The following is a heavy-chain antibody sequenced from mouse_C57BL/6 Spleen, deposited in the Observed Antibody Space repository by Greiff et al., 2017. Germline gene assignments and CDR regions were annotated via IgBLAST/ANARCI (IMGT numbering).Heavy chain of an antibody. CDR1: GYTFTDYN. V-gene: IGHV1-18*01. J-gene: IGHJ3*01. CDR3: ARDGNYVSPKFAY. Sequence: EVQLQQSGPELVKPGASVKIPCKASGYTFTDYNMDWVKQSHGKSLEWIGDINPNNGGTIYNQKFKGKATLTVDKSSSTAYMELRSLTSEDTAVYYCARDGNYVSPKFAYWGQGTLVTVSA. D-gene: IGHD2-1*01. CDR2: INPNNGGT.